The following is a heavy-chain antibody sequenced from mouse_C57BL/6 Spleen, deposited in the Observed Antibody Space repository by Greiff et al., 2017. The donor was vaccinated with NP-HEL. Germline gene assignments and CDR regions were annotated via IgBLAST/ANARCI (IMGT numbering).Heavy chain of an antibody. J-gene: IGHJ4*01. CDR3: AKYDYGSCYYYAMDY. V-gene: IGHV5-17*01. CDR2: ISSGSSTI. D-gene: IGHD1-1*01. Sequence: EVQLVESGGGLVKPGGSLKLSCEASGFTFSDYGMHWVRQAPEKGLEWVAYISSGSSTIYYADTVKGRFTISSDNAKNTLFLQMTSLRSEDTAMYYCAKYDYGSCYYYAMDYWGQGTSVTVSS. CDR1: GFTFSDYG.